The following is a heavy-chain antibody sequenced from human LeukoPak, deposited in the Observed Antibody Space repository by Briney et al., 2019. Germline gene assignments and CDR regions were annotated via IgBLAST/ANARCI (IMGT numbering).Heavy chain of an antibody. Sequence: SETLSLTCTVSGGSISSGGYYWSWIHQHPGKGLEWIGYIYYSGSTYYNPSLKSRVTISVDTSKNQFSLKLSSVTAADTAVYYCASDPLDQGYCSGGSCRQGYWGQGTLVTVSS. CDR3: ASDPLDQGYCSGGSCRQGY. D-gene: IGHD2-15*01. J-gene: IGHJ4*02. CDR2: IYYSGST. V-gene: IGHV4-31*03. CDR1: GGSISSGGYY.